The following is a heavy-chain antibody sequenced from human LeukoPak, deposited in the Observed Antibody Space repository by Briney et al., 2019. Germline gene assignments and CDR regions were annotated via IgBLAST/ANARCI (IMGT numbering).Heavy chain of an antibody. V-gene: IGHV3-49*03. CDR1: GFTFSSYT. J-gene: IGHJ6*02. CDR3: TRDEVNSSSWYIPGLYYYYYYGMDV. Sequence: QSGGSLRLSCAASGFTFSSYTMHWIRQAPGKGLEWVGFIRSKAYGGTTEYAASVKGRFTISRDDSKSIAYLQMNSLKTEDTAVYYCTRDEVNSSSWYIPGLYYYYYYGMDVWGQGTTVTVSS. CDR2: IRSKAYGGTT. D-gene: IGHD6-13*01.